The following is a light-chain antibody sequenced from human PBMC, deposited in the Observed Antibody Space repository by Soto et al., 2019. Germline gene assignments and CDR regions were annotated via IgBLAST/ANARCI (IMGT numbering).Light chain of an antibody. CDR3: QKYDSPPWT. J-gene: IGKJ1*01. CDR2: AAS. V-gene: IGKV1-27*01. CDR1: QGISTY. Sequence: DIEMTQSPSSLSASVGDRVTITCRASQGISTYLAWYQQRPGKVPKLLIYAASTLQSGVPSRFSGSGSGTDFTLTISSLQPEDVATYYCQKYDSPPWTFGQGTEVEIK.